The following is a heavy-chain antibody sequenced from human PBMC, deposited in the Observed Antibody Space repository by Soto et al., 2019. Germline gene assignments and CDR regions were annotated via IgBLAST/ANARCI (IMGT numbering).Heavy chain of an antibody. Sequence: QLQLQESAPGLVKPSETLSLTCTVSGGSMSSSSYYWDWIRHPPGKGLEWIANMYFSGFYSGSTSYNPSLKSRVTISVDTSKNQFSLQVSSVTAADTAVYYCARGFDILTFGFCLDYWGQGTLVTVSS. D-gene: IGHD3-9*01. CDR3: ARGFDILTFGFCLDY. J-gene: IGHJ4*02. V-gene: IGHV4-39*01. CDR2: MYFSGFYSGST. CDR1: GGSMSSSSYY.